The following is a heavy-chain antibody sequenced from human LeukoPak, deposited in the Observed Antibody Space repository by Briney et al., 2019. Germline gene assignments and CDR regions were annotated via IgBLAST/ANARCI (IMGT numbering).Heavy chain of an antibody. Sequence: GGSLRLSCAASGFIFSNYWMSWVRQAPGKGLEWVANIKQDGSDKYYVDSVKGRFTISRDNGKNSLYLEMSSLRAEDTAMYYCAGSMRRGSYDSWGQGALVTVSS. CDR3: AGSMRRGSYDS. CDR1: GFIFSNYW. V-gene: IGHV3-7*03. D-gene: IGHD1-26*01. CDR2: IKQDGSDK. J-gene: IGHJ4*02.